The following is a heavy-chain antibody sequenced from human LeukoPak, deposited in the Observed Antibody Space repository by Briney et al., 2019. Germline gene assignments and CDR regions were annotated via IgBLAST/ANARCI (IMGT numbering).Heavy chain of an antibody. CDR3: ARDSFNAFDI. CDR1: GGSISSYY. J-gene: IGHJ3*02. CDR2: IYYSGST. V-gene: IGHV4-59*01. Sequence: RPSETLSLTCTVSGGSISSYYWSWIRQPPGKGLEWIGYIYYSGSTNYNPSLKSRVTISVDTSKNQFSLKLSSVTAADTAVYYCARDSFNAFDIWGQGTMVTVSS.